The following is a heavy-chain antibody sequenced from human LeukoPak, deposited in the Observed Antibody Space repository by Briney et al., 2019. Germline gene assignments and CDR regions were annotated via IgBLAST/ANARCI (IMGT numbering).Heavy chain of an antibody. J-gene: IGHJ4*02. Sequence: SETLSLTYSVSGGSISSGDYYWSWIRQPPGKGLEWIAYIYYSGSTYYNPSLKSRVTISVDTSKNQFSLKLSSVTAADTAVYYCARHLGYCTSTSCYRVFDYWGQGTLVTVSS. CDR2: IYYSGST. CDR1: GGSISSGDYY. CDR3: ARHLGYCTSTSCYRVFDY. D-gene: IGHD2-2*01. V-gene: IGHV4-30-4*08.